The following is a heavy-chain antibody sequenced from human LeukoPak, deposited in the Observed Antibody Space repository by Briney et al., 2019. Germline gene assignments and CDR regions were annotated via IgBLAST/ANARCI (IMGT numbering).Heavy chain of an antibody. D-gene: IGHD3-10*01. Sequence: GGSLRLSCAASGFTFSSHWMSWVRQAPGKGLEWVANIKIDGSEKYYVDSVKGRFTISRDNAKNSLFLQMNSLRAEDTAVYYCARDPFFGAVDNWGQGTLVTVSS. CDR1: GFTFSSHW. CDR2: IKIDGSEK. V-gene: IGHV3-7*01. J-gene: IGHJ4*02. CDR3: ARDPFFGAVDN.